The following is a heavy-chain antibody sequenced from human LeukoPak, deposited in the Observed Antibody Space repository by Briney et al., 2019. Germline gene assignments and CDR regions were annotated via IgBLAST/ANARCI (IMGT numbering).Heavy chain of an antibody. V-gene: IGHV3-53*01. D-gene: IGHD2-2*01. CDR2: IYSGGST. CDR1: GFTVSSNY. CDR3: ARTPAAYYYYYMDV. Sequence: PGGSLRLSCAAPGFTVSSNYMSWVRQAPGKGLEWVSVIYSGGSTYYADSVKGRFTISRDNSKNTLYPQMNSLRAEDTAVYYCARTPAAYYYYYMDVWGKGTTVTVSS. J-gene: IGHJ6*03.